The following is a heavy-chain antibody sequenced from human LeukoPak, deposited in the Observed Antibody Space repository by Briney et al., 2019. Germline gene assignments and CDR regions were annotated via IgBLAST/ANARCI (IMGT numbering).Heavy chain of an antibody. CDR3: ATQGGDYGDYVIAFDY. J-gene: IGHJ4*02. D-gene: IGHD4-17*01. CDR1: GGSISSSSYY. Sequence: SETLSLTCTVSGGSISSSSYYWGWIRQPPGKGLEWIGSIYYSGSTYYNPSLKSRVTISVDTSKNQFSLKLSSVTAADTAVYYCATQGGDYGDYVIAFDYWGQGTLVTVSS. V-gene: IGHV4-39*07. CDR2: IYYSGST.